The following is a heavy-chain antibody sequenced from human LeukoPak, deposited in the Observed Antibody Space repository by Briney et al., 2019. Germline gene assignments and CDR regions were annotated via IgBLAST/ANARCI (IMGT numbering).Heavy chain of an antibody. Sequence: PGGSLRLSCAASGFTFNTYGMNWVRQAPGKGLEWVAIIWYDGSDKYYADSVKGRFTVSRDNSKNTMYLQMNSLTDEDTAVYYCARVACTGGRCLAYNFYGMDVWGQGTTVTDSS. J-gene: IGHJ6*02. D-gene: IGHD2-15*01. CDR2: IWYDGSDK. CDR1: GFTFNTYG. CDR3: ARVACTGGRCLAYNFYGMDV. V-gene: IGHV3-33*01.